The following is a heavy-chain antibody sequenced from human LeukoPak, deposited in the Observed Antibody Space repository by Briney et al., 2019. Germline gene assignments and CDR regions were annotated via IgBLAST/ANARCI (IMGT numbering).Heavy chain of an antibody. V-gene: IGHV3-48*04. J-gene: IGHJ4*02. CDR1: GFTFSSSG. CDR2: INSDSTTI. D-gene: IGHD6-13*01. Sequence: GGSLRLSCAASGFTFSSSGMNWVRQAPGKGLEWVSYINSDSTTIYYADSAKGRFTISRDNAKNSLYLQMNSLRAEDTAVYYCASWYSSSWYDFDYWGQGTLVTVSS. CDR3: ASWYSSSWYDFDY.